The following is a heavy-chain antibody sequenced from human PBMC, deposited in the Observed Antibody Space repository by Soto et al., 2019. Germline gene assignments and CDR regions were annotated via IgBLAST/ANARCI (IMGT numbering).Heavy chain of an antibody. CDR1: GGTFNSDT. CDR2: INSILGIS. D-gene: IGHD3-16*01. CDR3: ARGPVRGMGGDS. J-gene: IGHJ5*01. V-gene: IGHV1-69*02. Sequence: QVQLVQSGAEVKEPGSSVKVSCKASGGTFNSDTINWVRQAPGQGLEWMGRINSILGISNYAQKFQARIAITADKSTNSGYMELSSLRSEDTAVYYCARGPVRGMGGDSWGQGTLVTVSS.